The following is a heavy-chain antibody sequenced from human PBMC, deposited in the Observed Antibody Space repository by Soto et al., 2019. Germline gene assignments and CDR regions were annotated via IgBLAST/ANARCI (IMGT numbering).Heavy chain of an antibody. CDR1: GFTFSSYW. CDR2: INPDGTTT. Sequence: EVQLMESGGGLVQPGESLRLSCAASGFTFSSYWMHWVRQAPGKGLVWVSRINPDGTTTTYTDPVKGRFTISRDNAENTLHLQMNSLRAADTALYFCARVAVAEYSFDPWGQGTLVTVSS. CDR3: ARVAVAEYSFDP. J-gene: IGHJ5*02. V-gene: IGHV3-74*01. D-gene: IGHD3-10*01.